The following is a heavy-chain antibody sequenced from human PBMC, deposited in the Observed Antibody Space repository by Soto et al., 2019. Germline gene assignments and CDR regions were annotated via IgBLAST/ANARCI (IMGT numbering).Heavy chain of an antibody. D-gene: IGHD3-9*01. CDR2: INHSGST. Sequence: SETLSLTCAVYGGSFSGYYWSWIRQPPGKGLEWIGEINHSGSTNYNPSLKSRVTISVDTSKNQFSLKLSSVTAADTAVYYCARTYVLRYFDWSQPIDYWGQGTLVTVSS. CDR3: ARTYVLRYFDWSQPIDY. J-gene: IGHJ4*02. V-gene: IGHV4-34*01. CDR1: GGSFSGYY.